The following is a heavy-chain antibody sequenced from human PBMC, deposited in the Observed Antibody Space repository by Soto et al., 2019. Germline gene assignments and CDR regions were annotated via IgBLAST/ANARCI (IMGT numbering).Heavy chain of an antibody. CDR1: GGTSSDYA. Sequence: QVLLVQSGTEVKKPGSSVKVSCQASGGTSSDYALTWVRQAPGQGLEWRGGLIPIFGTANYAQRFQGRVSITADESSSTAYMELSSLKSEDTAVYYCAGSFKYGSGTFDALDVWGHGTMVMVSS. CDR2: LIPIFGTA. CDR3: AGSFKYGSGTFDALDV. J-gene: IGHJ3*01. D-gene: IGHD3-10*01. V-gene: IGHV1-69*01.